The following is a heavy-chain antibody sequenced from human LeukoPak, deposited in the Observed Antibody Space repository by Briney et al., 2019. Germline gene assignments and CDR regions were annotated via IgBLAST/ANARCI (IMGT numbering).Heavy chain of an antibody. V-gene: IGHV5-51*01. D-gene: IGHD6-6*01. Sequence: GESLEISCKGSGSSFTSYWIGWVRQMPGKGLEWMGIIYPGDSDTRYSPSFQGQVTISADKSISTAYLQWSSLKASDTAMYYCARGLASIAARPFWFDHWGQGTLVTVSS. CDR2: IYPGDSDT. CDR3: ARGLASIAARPFWFDH. CDR1: GSSFTSYW. J-gene: IGHJ5*02.